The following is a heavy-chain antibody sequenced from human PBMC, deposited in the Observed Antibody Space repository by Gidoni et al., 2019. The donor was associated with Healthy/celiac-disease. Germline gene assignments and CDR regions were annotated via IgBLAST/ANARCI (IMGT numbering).Heavy chain of an antibody. CDR1: GFTFAASA. CDR2: ISWNSGSI. Sequence: EVQLVESGGGLVQPGRSLRLSCAASGFTFAASALHWVRQAPGKGLGWVSGISWNSGSIGYADSVKGRFTISRDNAKNSLYLQMNSLRAEDTALYYCAKKGTDWGSYRYSYYFDYWGQGTLVTVSS. J-gene: IGHJ4*02. CDR3: AKKGTDWGSYRYSYYFDY. V-gene: IGHV3-9*01. D-gene: IGHD3-16*02.